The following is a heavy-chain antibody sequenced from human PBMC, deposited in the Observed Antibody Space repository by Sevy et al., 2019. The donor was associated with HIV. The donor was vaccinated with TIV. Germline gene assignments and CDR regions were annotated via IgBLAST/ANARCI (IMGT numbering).Heavy chain of an antibody. Sequence: GGALRLSCAASGFTFSNVWMSWVRQAPGKGLEWVGHIKSETEGGTTDYGAPVKGRFSISRDDSKTTLSLQMNSLKTEDTAVYYCTTGGSIFQNWGQGVLVTVSS. CDR1: GFTFSNVW. J-gene: IGHJ4*02. CDR2: IKSETEGGTT. CDR3: TTGGSIFQN. V-gene: IGHV3-15*01. D-gene: IGHD2-21*01.